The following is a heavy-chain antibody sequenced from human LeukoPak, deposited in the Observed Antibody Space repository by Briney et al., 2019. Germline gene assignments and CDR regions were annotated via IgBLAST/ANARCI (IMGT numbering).Heavy chain of an antibody. CDR3: ARVGYSYVAFDI. J-gene: IGHJ3*02. D-gene: IGHD5-18*01. CDR1: GGSISSSNW. CDR2: IYHTGNI. Sequence: PSGTLSLTRAVSGGSISSSNWWSWVRQPPGKGLEWIGEIYHTGNINYNPSLKSRVTISVDKSKNQFSLKLSSVTAADTAVYYCARVGYSYVAFDIWGQGTMVTVSS. V-gene: IGHV4-4*02.